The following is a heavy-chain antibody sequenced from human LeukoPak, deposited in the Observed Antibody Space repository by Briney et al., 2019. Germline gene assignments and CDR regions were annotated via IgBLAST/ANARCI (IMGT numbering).Heavy chain of an antibody. V-gene: IGHV1-8*01. D-gene: IGHD3-22*01. CDR1: GYSFTSYD. CDR2: TNPNSGNT. J-gene: IGHJ4*02. CDR3: ARGRGYDRTGYVYYFDF. Sequence: EASVKVSCKASGYSFTSYDNNWVWQAPGQGFEWVGWTNPNSGNTGHAQEFQGRVTMTRDTSMSTAYMELSSLRYEDTAVYYCARGRGYDRTGYVYYFDFWGQGTLVTVSS.